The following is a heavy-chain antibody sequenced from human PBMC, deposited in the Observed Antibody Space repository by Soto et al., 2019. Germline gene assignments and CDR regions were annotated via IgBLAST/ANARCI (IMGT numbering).Heavy chain of an antibody. CDR1: GDSVSSNSAA. V-gene: IGHV6-1*01. D-gene: IGHD6-19*01. CDR2: TYYRSKWYN. Sequence: SQTHALTRAISGDSVSSNSAAWNWIRQTPSRVLGWLERTYYRSKWYNDYAVSVKSRITINPDTSKNQFSLHLNSVTPEDTAVYYCASLRXRWLVPGGSYYNYCMDVWGQGTMVTVSS. CDR3: ASLRXRWLVPGGSYYNYCMDV. J-gene: IGHJ6*02.